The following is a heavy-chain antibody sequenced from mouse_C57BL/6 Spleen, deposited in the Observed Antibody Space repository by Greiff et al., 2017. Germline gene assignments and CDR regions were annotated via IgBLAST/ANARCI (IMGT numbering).Heavy chain of an antibody. V-gene: IGHV1-82*01. CDR3: AGNYDGYYGGGYFDV. D-gene: IGHD2-3*01. J-gene: IGHJ1*03. CDR2: IYPGDGDT. Sequence: QVHVKQSGPELVKPGASVKISCKASGYAFSSSWMNWVKQRPGKGLEWIGRIYPGDGDTNYNGKFKGKATLTADKSSSTAYMQLSSLTSEDSAVYFCAGNYDGYYGGGYFDVWGTGTTVTVSS. CDR1: GYAFSSSW.